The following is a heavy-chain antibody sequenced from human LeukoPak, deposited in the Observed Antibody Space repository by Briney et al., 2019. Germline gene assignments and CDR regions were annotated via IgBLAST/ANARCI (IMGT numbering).Heavy chain of an antibody. D-gene: IGHD4/OR15-4a*01. CDR1: GYTFTSYD. CDR3: ARGSGQYGASRRDFDY. CDR2: INTYNGNT. V-gene: IGHV1-18*01. J-gene: IGHJ4*02. Sequence: ASVKVSCKASGYTFTSYDISWVRQAPGQGLEWMGWINTYNGNTSYAQNLQGRVTMTTDTSTSTAYMELRSLRSDDTAVYYCARGSGQYGASRRDFDYWGQGTLVTVSS.